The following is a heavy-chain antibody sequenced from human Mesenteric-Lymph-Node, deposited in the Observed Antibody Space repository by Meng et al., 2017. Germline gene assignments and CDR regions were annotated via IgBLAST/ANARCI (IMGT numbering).Heavy chain of an antibody. V-gene: IGHV3-7*01. CDR1: GFTFSNYW. Sequence: GESLKISCAASGFTFSNYWMTWVRQAPGKGLEYVATINQHGNSKYYVDSVKGRFTISRDNAKTSLYLQMDSLKADDTALYYCATVGDGYNFESRSSWGQGTLVTVSS. J-gene: IGHJ5*02. CDR2: INQHGNSK. CDR3: ATVGDGYNFESRSS. D-gene: IGHD1-1*01.